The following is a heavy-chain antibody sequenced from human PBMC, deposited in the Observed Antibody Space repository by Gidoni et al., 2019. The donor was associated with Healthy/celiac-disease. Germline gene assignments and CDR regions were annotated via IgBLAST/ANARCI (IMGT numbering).Heavy chain of an antibody. CDR2: ISYAGSNK. Sequence: QGQLVESGGGGVQPGRSLRLSCAASGFTCSSHGLHWVRQAPGKGLEWVVVISYAGSNKFYADSVKGRFPISRDNSKNTLYLQMNSLRAEDTAVFYCAKDGGDYGDYAYYFDYWGQGTLVTVSS. D-gene: IGHD4-17*01. J-gene: IGHJ4*02. CDR1: GFTCSSHG. CDR3: AKDGGDYGDYAYYFDY. V-gene: IGHV3-30*18.